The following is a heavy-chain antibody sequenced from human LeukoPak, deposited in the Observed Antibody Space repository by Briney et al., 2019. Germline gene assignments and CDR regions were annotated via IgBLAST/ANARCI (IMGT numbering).Heavy chain of an antibody. V-gene: IGHV1-2*02. J-gene: IGHJ4*02. D-gene: IGHD6-13*01. CDR1: EYTFTAYY. CDR2: INPNSGGT. CDR3: ARDHGGAAAGAFDY. Sequence: ASVKVSCKASEYTFTAYYMHWVRQAPGQGLEWMGWINPNSGGTNYAQKFQGRVTMTRDTSISTAYMELSRLRSDDTAVYYCARDHGGAAAGAFDYWGQGTLVTVSS.